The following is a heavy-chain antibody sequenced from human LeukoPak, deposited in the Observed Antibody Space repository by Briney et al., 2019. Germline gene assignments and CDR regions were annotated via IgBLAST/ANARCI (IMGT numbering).Heavy chain of an antibody. J-gene: IGHJ3*02. V-gene: IGHV4-38-2*01. Sequence: SETLSLTCGVSGYSISSGYYWGWIRQPPGKGLESIGSIYHSGSTYYNPSLKSRVTISVDTSKNQFSLKLRSVTAADTALYYCARWDSGEWFHDAFDIWGQGTRVTVSS. CDR3: ARWDSGEWFHDAFDI. CDR2: IYHSGST. D-gene: IGHD3-3*01. CDR1: GYSISSGYY.